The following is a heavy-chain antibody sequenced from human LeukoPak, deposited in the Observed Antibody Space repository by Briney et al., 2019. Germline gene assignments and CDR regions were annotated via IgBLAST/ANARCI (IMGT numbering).Heavy chain of an antibody. Sequence: GGSLRLSCAASGFTFTSYWMSWMRQAPGKGLQWVANIKRDGSEQYYVDFVKGRFTISRDNAKNSLYLQMNSLGVEDTAVYYCKSGGAAPGRFDYWGQGALVTVSS. D-gene: IGHD6-13*01. CDR3: KSGGAAPGRFDY. J-gene: IGHJ4*02. CDR1: GFTFTSYW. V-gene: IGHV3-7*01. CDR2: IKRDGSEQ.